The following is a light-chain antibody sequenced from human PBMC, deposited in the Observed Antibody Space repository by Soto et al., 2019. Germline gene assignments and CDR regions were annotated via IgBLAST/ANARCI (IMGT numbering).Light chain of an antibody. CDR1: SSDVGGYNY. CDR2: EVS. J-gene: IGLJ3*02. CDR3: TAYAGNKGGV. V-gene: IGLV2-8*01. Sequence: QSALTQPPSASGSPGQSVTISCTGTSSDVGGYNYVSWYQQHPGKAPKVVIYEVSKRPSGVPDRFSGSKSGNMASLTVSGLHADDEADYYCTAYAGNKGGVFGGGTKLTVL.